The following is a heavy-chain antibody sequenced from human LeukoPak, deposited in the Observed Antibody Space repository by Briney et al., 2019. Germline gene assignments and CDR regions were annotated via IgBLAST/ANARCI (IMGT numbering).Heavy chain of an antibody. V-gene: IGHV3-48*03. J-gene: IGHJ4*02. Sequence: GGSLRLSCAASGFTFSSYEMNWVRQALGKGLEWVSYISSSGSTIYSADSVKGRFTISRDNAKNSLYLQMNSLRAEDTAVYYCARDGSGWYDYWGQGILVTVSS. CDR2: ISSSGSTI. D-gene: IGHD6-19*01. CDR1: GFTFSSYE. CDR3: ARDGSGWYDY.